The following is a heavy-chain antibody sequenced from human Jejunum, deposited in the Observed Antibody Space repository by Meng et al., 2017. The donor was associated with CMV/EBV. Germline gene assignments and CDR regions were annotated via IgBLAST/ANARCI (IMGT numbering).Heavy chain of an antibody. V-gene: IGHV4-34*01. Sequence: GYFSAYYWSWIRQPPGKGLEWIGEINHSGSTYYSSSLKSRVTISLDTSKNQFSLKLSSVTAADTAVYYCARGIYGDYVLPLYWYFDLWGRGTLVTVSS. CDR2: INHSGST. CDR3: ARGIYGDYVLPLYWYFDL. J-gene: IGHJ2*01. CDR1: GYFSAYY. D-gene: IGHD4-17*01.